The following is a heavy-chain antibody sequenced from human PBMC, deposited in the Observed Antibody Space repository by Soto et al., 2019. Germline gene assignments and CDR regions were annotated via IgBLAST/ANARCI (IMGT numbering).Heavy chain of an antibody. Sequence: PGGSLRLSCAASGFTFSDHYMSWIRQAPGKGLEWVGFIRSKAYGGTTEYAASVKGRFTISRDDSKSIAYLQMNSLKTEDTAVYYCTREWDTAMGTLLGMDVWGQGTTVTVSS. J-gene: IGHJ6*02. CDR1: GFTFSDHY. D-gene: IGHD5-18*01. V-gene: IGHV3-49*03. CDR2: IRSKAYGGTT. CDR3: TREWDTAMGTLLGMDV.